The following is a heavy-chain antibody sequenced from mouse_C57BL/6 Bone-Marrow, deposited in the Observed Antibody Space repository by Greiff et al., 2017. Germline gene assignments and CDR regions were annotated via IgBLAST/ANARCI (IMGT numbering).Heavy chain of an antibody. CDR2: IRSKSNNYAT. J-gene: IGHJ3*01. CDR3: VRHRGLFYDGYSFAY. Sequence: EVQLQESGGGLVQPKGSLKLSCAASGFSFNTYAMNWVRQAPGKGLEWVARIRSKSNNYATYYADSVKDRFTISRDDSESMLYLQMNNLKTEDTAMYYCVRHRGLFYDGYSFAYWGQGTLVTVSA. V-gene: IGHV10-1*01. CDR1: GFSFNTYA. D-gene: IGHD2-3*01.